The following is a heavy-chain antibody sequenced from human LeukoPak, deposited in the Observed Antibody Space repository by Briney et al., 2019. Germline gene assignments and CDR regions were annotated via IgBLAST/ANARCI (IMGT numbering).Heavy chain of an antibody. CDR1: GFTFGSPW. CDR2: INSDGSAT. V-gene: IGHV3-74*01. Sequence: HPGGSLRLSCAASGFTFGSPWMHWVRQAPGKGLVWVSRINSDGSATAYADSVKGRFTISRDNAENTLYLQMNSLRAEDTAVYYCAREDHGFDYWGQGTLVTVSS. CDR3: AREDHGFDY. J-gene: IGHJ4*02.